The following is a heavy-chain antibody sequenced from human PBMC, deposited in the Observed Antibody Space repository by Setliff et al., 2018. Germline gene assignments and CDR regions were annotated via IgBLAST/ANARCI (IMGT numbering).Heavy chain of an antibody. CDR2: ISAYNGDR. J-gene: IGHJ4*02. V-gene: IGHV1-18*01. CDR3: ARINFYVSSGFYYASDY. Sequence: GASVKVSCKSSGYTFSSSVVTWVRQAPGQGLEWMGWISAYNGDRSYAQKFLDRLTMTTDTSTSTAYMELKDLTSDDTALYYCARINFYVSSGFYYASDYWGQGTLVTVSS. CDR1: GYTFSSSV. D-gene: IGHD3-22*01.